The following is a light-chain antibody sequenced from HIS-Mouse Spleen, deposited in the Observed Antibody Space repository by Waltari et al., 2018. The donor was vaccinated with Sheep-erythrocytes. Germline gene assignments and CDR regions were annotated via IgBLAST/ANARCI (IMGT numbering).Light chain of an antibody. CDR2: WAS. CDR3: QQYYSTLT. J-gene: IGKJ4*01. CDR1: QSVLYSSNNKNY. V-gene: IGKV4-1*01. Sequence: DIVMTQSPESLAVSLGERAPINCKTSQSVLYSSNNKNYLAWYQQKPGQPPKLLIYWASTRESVVPDRFSGSGSGTDFTLTISSLQAEDVAVYYCQQYYSTLTFGGGTKVEIK.